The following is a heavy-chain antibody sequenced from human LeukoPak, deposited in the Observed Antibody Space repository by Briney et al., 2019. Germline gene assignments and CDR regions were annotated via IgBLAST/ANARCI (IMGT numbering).Heavy chain of an antibody. V-gene: IGHV4-39*01. CDR3: ARLVGSSWYHEVLFGRDY. J-gene: IGHJ4*02. D-gene: IGHD6-13*01. Sequence: SETLSLTCTVSGGSISSSSYYWGWIRQPPGKGLEWIGTIHYRGNTYYNPSLKSRVAISVDTSKNQFSLKLTSVTAANTAMYYCARLVGSSWYHEVLFGRDYWGQGTLVTVSS. CDR1: GGSISSSSYY. CDR2: IHYRGNT.